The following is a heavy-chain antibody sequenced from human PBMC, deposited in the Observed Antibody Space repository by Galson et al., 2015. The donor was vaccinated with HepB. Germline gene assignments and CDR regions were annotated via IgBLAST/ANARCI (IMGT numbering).Heavy chain of an antibody. Sequence: SLRLSCAASGFTFSSYSMNWVRQAPGKGLEWVSSISSSSSYIYYADSVKGRFTISRDNAKNSLYLQMNSLRAEDTAVYYCAGILSGNYYFDYWGQGTLVTVSS. V-gene: IGHV3-21*01. CDR2: ISSSSSYI. CDR1: GFTFSSYS. J-gene: IGHJ4*02. D-gene: IGHD1-26*01. CDR3: AGILSGNYYFDY.